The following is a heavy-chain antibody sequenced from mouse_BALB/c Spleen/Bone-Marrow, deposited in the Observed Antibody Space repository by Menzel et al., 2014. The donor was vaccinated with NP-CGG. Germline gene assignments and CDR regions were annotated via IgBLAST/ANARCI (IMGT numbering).Heavy chain of an antibody. V-gene: IGHV2-6-7*01. CDR1: GFSLTGYG. J-gene: IGHJ3*01. CDR2: IWGDGST. CDR3: ARDQAY. Sequence: QVQLKHSGPGLVSPSQSLSITCTVSGFSLTGYGLNWVRQPPGKGLEWLGMIWGDGSTDYNSALKSRLSISKDNSKSQVFLKMNSLQTDDTARYYCARDQAYWGQGTLVTVSA.